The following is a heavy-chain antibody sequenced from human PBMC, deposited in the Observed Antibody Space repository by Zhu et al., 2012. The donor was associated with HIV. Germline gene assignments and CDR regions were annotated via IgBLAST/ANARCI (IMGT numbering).Heavy chain of an antibody. Sequence: QVQLQQWGAGLLKPSETLSLTCAVYGESFSGYYWSWIRQTPGKGLEWIGEINHSGSTNYKPSLKSRVTISVDTSKNQFSLKLNSVTPADTATYYCARLRYFDWSRGFFDYWGQGTLVTSPQ. CDR2: INHSGST. V-gene: IGHV4-34*01. J-gene: IGHJ4*02. CDR3: ARLRYFDWSRGFFDY. CDR1: GESFSGYY. D-gene: IGHD3-9*01.